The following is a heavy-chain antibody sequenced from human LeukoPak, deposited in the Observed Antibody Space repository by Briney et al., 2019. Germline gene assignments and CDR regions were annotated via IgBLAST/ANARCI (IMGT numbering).Heavy chain of an antibody. CDR1: GFTFSSYG. J-gene: IGHJ6*02. CDR3: AKDEDSGSRHYYYDMDV. V-gene: IGHV3-30*18. CDR2: ISYDGGNK. Sequence: EPGGSLRLSCAASGFTFSSYGMHWVRQAPGKGLEWVAVISYDGGNKYYADSVQGRFTISRDNSKNTLYLQMNSLRAEDTAVYYCAKDEDSGSRHYYYDMDVWGQGTTVTVSS. D-gene: IGHD1-26*01.